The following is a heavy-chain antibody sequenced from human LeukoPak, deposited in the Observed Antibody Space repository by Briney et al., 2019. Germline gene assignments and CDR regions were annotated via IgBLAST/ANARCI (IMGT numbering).Heavy chain of an antibody. D-gene: IGHD2-2*01. CDR3: ARVLIRQWEVPAAILYYYYMDV. J-gene: IGHJ6*03. V-gene: IGHV5-51*01. CDR2: ICPGDSDT. Sequence: GESLKISCKGSGYSFTSYWIGWVRQMPGKGLEWMGIICPGDSDTRYSPSFQGQVTISADKSISTAYLQWSSLKASDTAMYYCARVLIRQWEVPAAILYYYYMDVWGKGTTVTVSS. CDR1: GYSFTSYW.